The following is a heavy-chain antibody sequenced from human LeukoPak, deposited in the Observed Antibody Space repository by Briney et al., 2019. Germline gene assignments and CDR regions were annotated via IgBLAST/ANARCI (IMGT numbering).Heavy chain of an antibody. V-gene: IGHV1-69*13. J-gene: IGHJ6*02. Sequence: SVKVSCKASGGTFSSYAISWVRQAPGQGLEWMGGTIPIFGTANYEQKFQGRVTITADESTSTAYMELSSMRSEDTAVDYRVRGSGSVSMMESAYYYGMDVWGQGTTVTVSS. CDR1: GGTFSSYA. CDR3: VRGSGSVSMMESAYYYGMDV. CDR2: TIPIFGTA. D-gene: IGHD5/OR15-5a*01.